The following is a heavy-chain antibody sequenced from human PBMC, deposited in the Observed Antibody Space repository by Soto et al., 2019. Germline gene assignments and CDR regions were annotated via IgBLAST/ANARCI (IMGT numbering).Heavy chain of an antibody. CDR3: VRGYCTTSPCSGDFQF. CDR2: IHPSGDT. J-gene: IGHJ1*01. D-gene: IGHD2-15*01. Sequence: GASVKVSFKASGYKFTTYFIHWLRQAPGQGLEWMGMIHPSGDTGYAQKFRGRVTMTIDTSTTTAYMELRNLTSEDTAVYFSVRGYCTTSPCSGDFQFWGQDTLVTVSS. V-gene: IGHV1-46*01. CDR1: GYKFTTYF.